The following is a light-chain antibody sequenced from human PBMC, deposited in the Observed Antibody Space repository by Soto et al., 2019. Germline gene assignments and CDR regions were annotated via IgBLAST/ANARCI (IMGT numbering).Light chain of an antibody. CDR2: DVS. J-gene: IGLJ1*01. CDR1: SSDVGGYNY. CDR3: SSYTSSRYV. Sequence: QSVLTQPASVSGSPGQSITISCTGTSSDVGGYNYVSWYQQHPGKAPKLMIYDVSNRPSGVSNRFSGSKSGNTASLTISGLQAEDEADYYCSSYTSSRYVFGTGTKVPVL. V-gene: IGLV2-14*01.